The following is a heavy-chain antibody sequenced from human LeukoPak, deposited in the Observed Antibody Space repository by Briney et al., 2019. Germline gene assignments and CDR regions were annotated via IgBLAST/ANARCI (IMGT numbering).Heavy chain of an antibody. CDR1: GFTFSGYA. CDR3: AKERGYSYGLGGEFDY. Sequence: GGSLRLSCAASGFTFSGYAMSWVRQAPGKGLEWVSAISGSGGSTYYADSVKGRFTISRDNSKNTLYLQMNSLRAEDTAVYYCAKERGYSYGLGGEFDYWGQGTLVTVSS. V-gene: IGHV3-23*01. D-gene: IGHD5-18*01. J-gene: IGHJ4*02. CDR2: ISGSGGST.